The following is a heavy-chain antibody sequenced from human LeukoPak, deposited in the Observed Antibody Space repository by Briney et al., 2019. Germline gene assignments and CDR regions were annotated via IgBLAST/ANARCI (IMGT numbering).Heavy chain of an antibody. Sequence: GGSLRLSCAASGFTFSSYAMSWVRQAPGKGLEWVSAISGSGGSTYYADSVKGRFTISRDNSKNTLYLQMNSLRAEDTAVYYCAKGVRNFNYDILTGYYRPSPFDYWGQGTLVTVSS. J-gene: IGHJ4*02. CDR2: ISGSGGST. V-gene: IGHV3-23*01. D-gene: IGHD3-9*01. CDR1: GFTFSSYA. CDR3: AKGVRNFNYDILTGYYRPSPFDY.